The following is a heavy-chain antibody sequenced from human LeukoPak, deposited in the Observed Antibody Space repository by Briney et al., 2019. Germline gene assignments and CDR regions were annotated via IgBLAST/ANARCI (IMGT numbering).Heavy chain of an antibody. J-gene: IGHJ4*02. CDR2: IYHSGST. CDR1: GGSISSSSYY. Sequence: SETLSLTCTVSGGSISSSSYYWGWIRQPPGKGLEWIGSIYHSGSTYYNPSLKSRVTISVDTSKNQFSLKLSSVTAADTAVYYCARAGYDIVNPKSPEYYFDYWGQGTLVTVSS. V-gene: IGHV4-39*07. CDR3: ARAGYDIVNPKSPEYYFDY. D-gene: IGHD5-12*01.